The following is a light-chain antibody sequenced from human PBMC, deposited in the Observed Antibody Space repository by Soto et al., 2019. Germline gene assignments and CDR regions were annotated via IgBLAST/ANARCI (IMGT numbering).Light chain of an antibody. CDR1: RGINTY. V-gene: IGKV1-39*01. Sequence: DIQMTQSPSSLSASIGDRVTITCRASRGINTYVNWYQQKPGKAPKLLIFSASNLQGGVPSRFSGTGSETDFTFTISSLLPEDFATYYCQQTYTTPRTFGQGTKVDI. J-gene: IGKJ1*01. CDR2: SAS. CDR3: QQTYTTPRT.